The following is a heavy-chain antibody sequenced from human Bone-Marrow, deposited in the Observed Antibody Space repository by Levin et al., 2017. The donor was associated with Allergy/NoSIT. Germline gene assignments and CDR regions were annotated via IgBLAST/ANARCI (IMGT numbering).Heavy chain of an antibody. CDR2: ITSYSDNI. CDR3: ARDLGDYCSSSNCPLGN. D-gene: IGHD2-2*01. J-gene: IGHJ4*02. CDR1: GFIFTTYR. Sequence: EASVKVSCVGSGFIFTTYRMNWVRQAPGKGLEWVSSITSYSDNIYYADSVKGRFTISRDNAKNSLFLQMNSLRVEDTAMYYCARDLGDYCSSSNCPLGNWGQGTLVTVSS. V-gene: IGHV3-21*06.